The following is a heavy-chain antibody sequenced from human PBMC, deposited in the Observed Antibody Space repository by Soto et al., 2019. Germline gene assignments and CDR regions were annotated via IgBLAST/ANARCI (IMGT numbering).Heavy chain of an antibody. J-gene: IGHJ4*02. CDR1: GFTFSNYA. D-gene: IGHD2-21*02. Sequence: EVQLLESGGGLVQPGGSLRLSCAASGFTFSNYAMSWVRQAPGKGLEWVSTVSNSGYSTYYADSVKGRFTISRDNSKNTLYLQMNSLRGEDTAAYYCALATAFDYWGQGTLVTVSS. CDR3: ALATAFDY. V-gene: IGHV3-23*01. CDR2: VSNSGYST.